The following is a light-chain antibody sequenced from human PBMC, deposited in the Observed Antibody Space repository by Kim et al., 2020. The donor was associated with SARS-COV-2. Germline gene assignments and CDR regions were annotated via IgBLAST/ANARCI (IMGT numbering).Light chain of an antibody. J-gene: IGLJ3*02. Sequence: RVTVSCTGSGCNIGAGYDVHWDQQLPGTAPKLLIYGNSNGPSGVPDRFSGSKSGTSASLAITGLQAEDEADYYGQSYDSSLGGWVFGGGTQLTVL. V-gene: IGLV1-40*01. CDR1: GCNIGAGYD. CDR3: QSYDSSLGGWV. CDR2: GNS.